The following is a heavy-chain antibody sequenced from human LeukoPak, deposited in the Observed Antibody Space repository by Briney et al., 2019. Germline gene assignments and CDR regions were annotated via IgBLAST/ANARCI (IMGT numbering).Heavy chain of an antibody. D-gene: IGHD3-3*01. CDR1: GFTFRSYW. CDR2: INSDGSST. CDR3: ARENYDFWSGYSYAFDI. J-gene: IGHJ3*02. Sequence: PGGSLRLSCAASGFTFRSYWMHWVRQAPGKGLVWVSRINSDGSSTSYADSVKGRFTISRDNAKNTLYLQMNSLRAEDAAVYYCARENYDFWSGYSYAFDIWGQGTMVTVSS. V-gene: IGHV3-74*01.